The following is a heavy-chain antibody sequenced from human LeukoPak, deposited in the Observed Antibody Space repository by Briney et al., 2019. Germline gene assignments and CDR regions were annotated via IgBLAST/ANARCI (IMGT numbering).Heavy chain of an antibody. V-gene: IGHV1-69*01. Sequence: SVKVSCKASGGTFSSYAISWVRQAPGQGLEWMGGIIPIFGTANYAQKFQGRVTITADESTSTAYMELSSLRSDDTAVYYCARLRTPWGGGGIAVAPISWGQGTLVTVSS. D-gene: IGHD6-19*01. CDR3: ARLRTPWGGGGIAVAPIS. CDR1: GGTFSSYA. CDR2: IIPIFGTA. J-gene: IGHJ4*02.